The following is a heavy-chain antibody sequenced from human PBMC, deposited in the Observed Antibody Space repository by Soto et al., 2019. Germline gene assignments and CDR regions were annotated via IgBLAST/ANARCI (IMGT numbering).Heavy chain of an antibody. CDR3: GRDPMTTVTTDNFHYYMDV. V-gene: IGHV3-64*01. J-gene: IGHJ6*03. D-gene: IGHD4-17*01. Sequence: GGSLRLACAASGFTFSSYPMHWVRQAPGKGLEHVSAISSNGDYIYYANSVKGRFTISRDNSKNTLFLQMGSLRVEDMAVYWCGRDPMTTVTTDNFHYYMDVWGKGTTVTVSS. CDR1: GFTFSSYP. CDR2: ISSNGDYI.